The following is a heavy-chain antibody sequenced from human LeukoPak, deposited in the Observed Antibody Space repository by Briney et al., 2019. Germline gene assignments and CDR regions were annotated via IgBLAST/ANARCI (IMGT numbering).Heavy chain of an antibody. CDR2: INSDGSKI. CDR1: GFTFSSYW. Sequence: GSLGLSCAASGFTFSSYWIHWVRQGPGKGLVWVSRINSDGSKIRYADSVKGRFTISRDNSKNTLYLQMNSLRAEDTAVYYCAKDLGGYDPDYWGQGTLVTVSS. CDR3: AKDLGGYDPDY. J-gene: IGHJ4*02. V-gene: IGHV3-74*01. D-gene: IGHD5-12*01.